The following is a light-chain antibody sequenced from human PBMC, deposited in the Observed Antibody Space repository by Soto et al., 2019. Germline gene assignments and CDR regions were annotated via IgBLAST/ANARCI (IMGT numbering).Light chain of an antibody. CDR1: SSDVGGYNY. V-gene: IGLV2-14*03. CDR2: DVS. CDR3: ISYTRSGTRV. Sequence: QSALTQPASVSGSPGQSITISCTGTSSDVGGYNYVSWYQQHPDKAPKLVIYDVSNRPSGVSNRFSASKSGNTASLTISGLQAEDEDDYYCISYTRSGTRVFGGGTKLTVL. J-gene: IGLJ3*02.